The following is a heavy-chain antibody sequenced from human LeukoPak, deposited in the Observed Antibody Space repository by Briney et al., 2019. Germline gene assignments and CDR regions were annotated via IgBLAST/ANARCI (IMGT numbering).Heavy chain of an antibody. V-gene: IGHV3-7*04. Sequence: GGSLRLSCAASGFTFSSYWMSWVRQAPGKGLEWVANIKQDGSEKYYVDSVKGRFTISRDNAKNSLYLQMNSLRAEDTAVYYCARENSGVDAAFDIWGQGTMVTVSS. CDR1: GFTFSSYW. CDR2: IKQDGSEK. D-gene: IGHD3-10*01. J-gene: IGHJ3*02. CDR3: ARENSGVDAAFDI.